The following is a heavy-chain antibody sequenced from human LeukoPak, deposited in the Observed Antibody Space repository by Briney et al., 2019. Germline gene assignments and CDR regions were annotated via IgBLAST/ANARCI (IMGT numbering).Heavy chain of an antibody. J-gene: IGHJ6*02. V-gene: IGHV1-2*02. CDR2: INPNSGGT. CDR1: GYTFTSYD. CDR3: ASDSSTSPLGMDV. Sequence: GASVKVSCKASGYTFTSYDINWVRQATGQGLEWMGWINPNSGGTNYAQKFQGRVTMTRDTSISTAYMELSRLRSDDTAVYYCASDSSTSPLGMDVWGQGTTVTVSS. D-gene: IGHD2-2*01.